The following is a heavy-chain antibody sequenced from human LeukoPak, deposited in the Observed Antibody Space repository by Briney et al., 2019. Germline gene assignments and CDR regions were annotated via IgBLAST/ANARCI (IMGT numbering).Heavy chain of an antibody. CDR2: IGSSTSYI. V-gene: IGHV3-21*01. J-gene: IGHJ3*01. Sequence: GGSLRLSCAASGYTFRSYSMNWVRQAPGKGLEWVSSIGSSTSYIYHADSVKGRFTISRDNAKNSLYVQMNSLRSEDTAVYYCVREWASWGQGTMVTVSS. CDR1: GYTFRSYS. CDR3: VREWAS. D-gene: IGHD5-12*01.